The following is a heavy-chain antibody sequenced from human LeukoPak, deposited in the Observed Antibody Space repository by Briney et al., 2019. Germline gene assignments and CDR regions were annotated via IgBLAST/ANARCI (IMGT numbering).Heavy chain of an antibody. CDR3: ARDGDTAMILFAFDM. V-gene: IGHV4-59*01. D-gene: IGHD5-18*01. J-gene: IGHJ3*02. Sequence: PSETLSLTCTVSGGSISSYYWSWIRQPPGKGLEWIGYTHYTGSTSVNPSLKSRVTISVDTSKNQFSLKVCSVTAADTAVYYCARDGDTAMILFAFDMWGQGTMVTVSS. CDR2: THYTGST. CDR1: GGSISSYY.